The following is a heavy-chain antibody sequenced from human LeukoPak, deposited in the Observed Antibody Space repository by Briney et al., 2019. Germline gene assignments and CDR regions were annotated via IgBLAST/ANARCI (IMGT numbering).Heavy chain of an antibody. CDR1: GGSISSYY. CDR3: ARIRFLEYYFDY. CDR2: IYTSGST. V-gene: IGHV4-4*09. D-gene: IGHD3-3*01. Sequence: SETLSPTCTVSGGSISSYYWSWIRQPPGKGLEWIGYIYTSGSTNYNPSLKSRVTISVDTSKNQFSLKLSSVTAADTAVYYCARIRFLEYYFDYWGQGTLVTVSS. J-gene: IGHJ4*02.